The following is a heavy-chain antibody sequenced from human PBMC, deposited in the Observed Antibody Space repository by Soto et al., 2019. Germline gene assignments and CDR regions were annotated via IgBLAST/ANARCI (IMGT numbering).Heavy chain of an antibody. CDR1: GLTFSSYS. J-gene: IGHJ3*02. V-gene: IGHV3-23*01. Sequence: PGGSLRLSCEASGLTFSSYSMFWVRQAPGKGLEWVSHISGSGSAMHYTDSVKGRFTISRDNSKNTLYLQMNSLRAEDTAVYYCAKDFPGKAFDIWGQGTMVTVSS. CDR3: AKDFPGKAFDI. CDR2: ISGSGSAM.